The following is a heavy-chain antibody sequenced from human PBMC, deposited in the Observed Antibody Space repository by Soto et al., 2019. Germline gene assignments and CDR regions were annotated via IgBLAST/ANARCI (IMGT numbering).Heavy chain of an antibody. CDR1: GFTFSSYA. CDR3: ARALLDYYHYYIDV. D-gene: IGHD2-15*01. V-gene: IGHV3-23*01. J-gene: IGHJ6*03. CDR2: VSGSGGRP. Sequence: GGSLRLSCAASGFTFSSYALSWVRQAPGEGLEWVTAVSGSGGRPYYADSVKGRFNISRDNSQNTLTLQMNSMRADDMFVYYCARALLDYYHYYIDVWGKGTTVT.